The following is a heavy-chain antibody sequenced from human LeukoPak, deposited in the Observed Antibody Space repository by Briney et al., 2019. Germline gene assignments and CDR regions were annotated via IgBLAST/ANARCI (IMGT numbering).Heavy chain of an antibody. D-gene: IGHD4-17*01. Sequence: ASVKVSCKASGGTFSSYAISWVRQAPGQGLEWMGRIIPILGIANYAQKFQGRVTITADKSTSTAYMELSSLRSEDTAVYYCARYGDYSLGGMDVWGQGTTVTVSS. V-gene: IGHV1-69*04. CDR1: GGTFSSYA. J-gene: IGHJ6*02. CDR3: ARYGDYSLGGMDV. CDR2: IIPILGIA.